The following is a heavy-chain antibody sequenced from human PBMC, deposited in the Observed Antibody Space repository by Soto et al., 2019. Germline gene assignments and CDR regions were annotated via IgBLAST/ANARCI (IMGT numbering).Heavy chain of an antibody. CDR2: SYYHGST. D-gene: IGHD2-15*01. Sequence: SETLSLTCSVSGGSICSYYWSWRRQPPGTGLEWNGYSYYHGSTNYTTSLKSPVTISVDTSKNQFSLKLSSVTAADTAVYYCARLRAVAANHPWFDPWGQGTLVTVSS. CDR3: ARLRAVAANHPWFDP. V-gene: IGHV4-59*08. CDR1: GGSICSYY. J-gene: IGHJ5*02.